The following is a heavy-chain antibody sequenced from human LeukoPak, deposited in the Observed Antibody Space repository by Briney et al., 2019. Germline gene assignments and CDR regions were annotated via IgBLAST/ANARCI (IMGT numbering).Heavy chain of an antibody. J-gene: IGHJ6*03. CDR2: ISSSSSYI. V-gene: IGHV3-21*01. D-gene: IGHD5-12*01. Sequence: GGSLRLSCAASGFTFDDYGMNWVRQAPGKGLEWVSSISSSSSYIYYADSVKGRFTISRDNAKNSLYLQMNSLRAEDTAVYYCARGESGYSGYGFYYYMDVWGKGTTVTVSS. CDR1: GFTFDDYG. CDR3: ARGESGYSGYGFYYYMDV.